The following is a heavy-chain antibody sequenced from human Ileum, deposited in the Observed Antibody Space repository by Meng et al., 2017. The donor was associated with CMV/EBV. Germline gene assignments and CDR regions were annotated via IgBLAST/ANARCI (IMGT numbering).Heavy chain of an antibody. CDR1: GGFFSGFF. Sequence: QVQLQESGPGLVKPSETLSLTCSVSGGFFSGFFWTWIRQPAGKGLEWIGRIYSTGGTNYNPSFESRVTISLDGSNNQFSLKLNSVTAADTAIYYCARERGDDNGYNFDSWGQGTLVTVSS. CDR2: IYSTGGT. J-gene: IGHJ4*02. V-gene: IGHV4-4*07. CDR3: ARERGDDNGYNFDS. D-gene: IGHD2-8*01.